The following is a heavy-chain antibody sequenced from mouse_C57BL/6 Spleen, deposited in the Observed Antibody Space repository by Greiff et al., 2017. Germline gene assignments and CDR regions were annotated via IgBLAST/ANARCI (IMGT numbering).Heavy chain of an antibody. V-gene: IGHV1-64*01. CDR3: ARGFAL. Sequence: QVQLQQPGAELVKPGASVKLSCKASGYTFTSYWMHWVKQRPGQGLEWIGMIHPSSGSTNYNEKFKSKATLTVDTSSSTAYMQLSSLTSEASAVYYTARGFALWGPGTLVTVSA. CDR1: GYTFTSYW. CDR2: IHPSSGST. J-gene: IGHJ3*01.